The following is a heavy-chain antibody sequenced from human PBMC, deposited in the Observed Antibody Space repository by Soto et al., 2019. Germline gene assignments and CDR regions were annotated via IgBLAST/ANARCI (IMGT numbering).Heavy chain of an antibody. CDR1: GFAFSTHW. D-gene: IGHD3-10*01. J-gene: IGHJ4*02. Sequence: PGGSLRLSCAASGFAFSTHWMHWIRQVPGKGLEWVSRINSDASHTYYADSVKGRFTISRDNSKNTLYLQMNSLRAEDTAVYYCAKVFTTVRGVPISWGQGTLVTVSS. CDR3: AKVFTTVRGVPIS. CDR2: INSDASHT. V-gene: IGHV3-74*01.